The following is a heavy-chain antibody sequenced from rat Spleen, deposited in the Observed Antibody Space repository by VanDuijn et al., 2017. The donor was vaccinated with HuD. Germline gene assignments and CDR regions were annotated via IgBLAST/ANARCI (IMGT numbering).Heavy chain of an antibody. D-gene: IGHD2-7*01. CDR1: GFTFSDCY. V-gene: IGHV5-29*01. CDR3: VRQGYLRDWYFDF. Sequence: EVQLLESDGGLVQPGRSLKLSCATSGFTFSDCYMAWVRQAPTKGLEWVATISYDGSSTYYRESVKGRFTVSRNNAKSTLYLEMDSLRSEDTATYYCVRQGYLRDWYFDFWGPGTMVTVSS. CDR2: ISYDGSST. J-gene: IGHJ1*01.